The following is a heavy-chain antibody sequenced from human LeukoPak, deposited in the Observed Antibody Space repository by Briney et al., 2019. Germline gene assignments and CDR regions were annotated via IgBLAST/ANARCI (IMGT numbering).Heavy chain of an antibody. CDR3: ARDRDSSGYRNAFDI. D-gene: IGHD3-22*01. CDR1: GYTFTSYG. CDR2: ISAYNGNT. J-gene: IGHJ3*02. V-gene: IGHV1-18*01. Sequence: EASVKVSCKASGYTFTSYGISWVRQAPGQGLEWMGWISAYNGNTNYAQKLQGRVTMTTDTSTSTAYMELRSLRSDDTAVYYCARDRDSSGYRNAFDIWGQGSMVTVSS.